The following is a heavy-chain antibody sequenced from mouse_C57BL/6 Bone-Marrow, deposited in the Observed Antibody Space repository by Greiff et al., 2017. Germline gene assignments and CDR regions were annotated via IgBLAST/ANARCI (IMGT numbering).Heavy chain of an antibody. CDR2: ISYDGSN. CDR1: GYSITSGYY. CDR3: ARYSVYGGFAY. J-gene: IGHJ3*01. Sequence: EVHLVESGPGLVKPSQSLSLTCSVTGYSITSGYYWNWIRQFPGNKLEWMGYISYDGSNNYNPSLKNRISITRDTSKNQFFLRLNSVTTEDTATYYCARYSVYGGFAYWGQGTLVTVSA. V-gene: IGHV3-6*01. D-gene: IGHD1-1*01.